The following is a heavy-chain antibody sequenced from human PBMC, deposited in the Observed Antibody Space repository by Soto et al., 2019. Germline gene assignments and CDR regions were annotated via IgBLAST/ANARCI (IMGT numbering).Heavy chain of an antibody. Sequence: SETLSLTCAVSGGSFSGYYWSWIRQPPGKGLEWIGEINHSGSTNYNPSLKSRVTISVDTSKNQFSLKLSSVTAADTAVYYCAREGEMATIWGQGTLVTVSS. V-gene: IGHV4-34*01. D-gene: IGHD5-12*01. J-gene: IGHJ4*02. CDR3: AREGEMATI. CDR1: GGSFSGYY. CDR2: INHSGST.